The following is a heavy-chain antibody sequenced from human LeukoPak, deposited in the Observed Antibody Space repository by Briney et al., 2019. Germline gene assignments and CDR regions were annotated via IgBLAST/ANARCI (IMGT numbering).Heavy chain of an antibody. CDR3: ASRHCSGGGCYFAGADPFDY. V-gene: IGHV3-53*01. CDR2: IYNGGNK. CDR1: GFTVSSTY. J-gene: IGHJ4*02. D-gene: IGHD2-15*01. Sequence: TGGSLRLSCAASGFTVSSTYMSWVRQAPGKGLEWVSVIYNGGNKYYIDSVKGRFTISRDTSKNTLYLQMNSLRAEDTAVYYCASRHCSGGGCYFAGADPFDYWGQGTLVTVSS.